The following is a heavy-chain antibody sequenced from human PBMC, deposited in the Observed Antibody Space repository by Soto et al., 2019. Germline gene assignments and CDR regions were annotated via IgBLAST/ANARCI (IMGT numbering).Heavy chain of an antibody. J-gene: IGHJ4*02. CDR2: ISAYNGNT. CDR1: GYTFTSYG. Sequence: QVQLVQSGAEVKKPGASVKVSCKASGYTFTSYGISWVRQAPGQGLEWMGWISAYNGNTNYAQKLQGRVTMTTDTSTSTAYMELRSLRSDDTAVYYCARDARDIVVVVAATPFAYWGQGTLVTVSS. CDR3: ARDARDIVVVVAATPFAY. D-gene: IGHD2-15*01. V-gene: IGHV1-18*01.